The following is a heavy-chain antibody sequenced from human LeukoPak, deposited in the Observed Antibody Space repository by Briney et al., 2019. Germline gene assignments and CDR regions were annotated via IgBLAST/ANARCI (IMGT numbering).Heavy chain of an antibody. CDR1: GGSFSGYY. CDR3: ARDVVGANYNWFDP. J-gene: IGHJ5*02. D-gene: IGHD1-26*01. V-gene: IGHV4-34*01. Sequence: SETLSLTCAVYGGSFSGYYWSWIRQPPGKGLEWIGEINHSGSTNYNPSLKSRVTMSVDTSKNQFSLKLSSVTAADTAVYYCARDVVGANYNWFDPWGQGTLVTVSS. CDR2: INHSGST.